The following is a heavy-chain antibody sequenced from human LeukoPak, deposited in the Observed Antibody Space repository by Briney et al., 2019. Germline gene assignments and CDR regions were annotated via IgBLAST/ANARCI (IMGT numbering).Heavy chain of an antibody. Sequence: ASVKVSCKASGYTFTTYYMHWVRQAPGEGPEWMGIINPNSSSTSYAQKFQGRATMTRDTSTSTVCMELSSLRSEDTAVYYCARSDQYYYGMDVWGQGNTVTVSS. V-gene: IGHV1-46*01. CDR3: ARSDQYYYGMDV. D-gene: IGHD4-11*01. CDR2: INPNSSST. CDR1: GYTFTTYY. J-gene: IGHJ6*02.